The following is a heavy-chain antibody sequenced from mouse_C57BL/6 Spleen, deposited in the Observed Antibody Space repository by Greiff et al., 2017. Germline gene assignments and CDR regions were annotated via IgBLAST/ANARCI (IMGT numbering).Heavy chain of an antibody. J-gene: IGHJ4*01. D-gene: IGHD2-5*01. V-gene: IGHV5-17*01. Sequence: EVHVVESGGGLVKPGGSLKLSCAASGFTFSDYGMHWVRQAPEKGLEWVAYISSGSGTIYYADTVKGRFTITRDNANNTLFLQRTSRMYEDTAMYYCATVYSNYGYAMDYWGQGTSVTVSS. CDR2: ISSGSGTI. CDR1: GFTFSDYG. CDR3: ATVYSNYGYAMDY.